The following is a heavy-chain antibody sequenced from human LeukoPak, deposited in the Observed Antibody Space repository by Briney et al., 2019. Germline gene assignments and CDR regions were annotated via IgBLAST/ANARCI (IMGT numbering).Heavy chain of an antibody. D-gene: IGHD3-9*01. CDR2: IYTSGNT. J-gene: IGHJ3*02. CDR3: AREYFDWKKGHLRAFEI. CDR1: GGSISSGNYY. V-gene: IGHV4-61*02. Sequence: SETLSLTCTVSGGSISSGNYYWSWIRQPAGKGLEWIGRIYTSGNTNYNPSLKSRVTISVDTSKKQFSLKLSSVTAADTAMYYCAREYFDWKKGHLRAFEIWGQGTMVTVSS.